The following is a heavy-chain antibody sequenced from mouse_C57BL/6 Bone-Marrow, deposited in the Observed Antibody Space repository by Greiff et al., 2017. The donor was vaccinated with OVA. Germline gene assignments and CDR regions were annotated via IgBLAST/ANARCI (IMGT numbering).Heavy chain of an antibody. CDR2: INPSSGYT. CDR3: AREWAITTVVAENY. V-gene: IGHV1-4*01. D-gene: IGHD1-1*01. CDR1: GYTFTSYT. J-gene: IGHJ2*01. Sequence: VQLQQSGAELARPGASVKMSCKASGYTFTSYTMHWVKPRPGQGLEWIGYINPSSGYTKYNQKFKNKATLTADKSSSTAYMQLSSLTSEDSAVYYCAREWAITTVVAENYWGQGTTLTVSS.